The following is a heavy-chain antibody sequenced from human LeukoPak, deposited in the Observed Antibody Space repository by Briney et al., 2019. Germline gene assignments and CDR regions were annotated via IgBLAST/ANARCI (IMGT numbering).Heavy chain of an antibody. CDR3: AKDRAHDYSNYEVDS. CDR1: GFTFSSYA. CDR2: ISGSGGDT. D-gene: IGHD4-11*01. J-gene: IGHJ4*02. V-gene: IGHV3-23*01. Sequence: GGFLRLSCAASGFTFSSYAMTWVRQAPGKGLAWVSSISGSGGDTYYADSVKGRFTISRDYSKNTLSLQMNSLRAEDTAVYYCAKDRAHDYSNYEVDSWGQGTLVTVSS.